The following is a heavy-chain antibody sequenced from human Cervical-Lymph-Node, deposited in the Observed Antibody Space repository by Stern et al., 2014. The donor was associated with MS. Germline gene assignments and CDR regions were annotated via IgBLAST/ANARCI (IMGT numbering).Heavy chain of an antibody. Sequence: QVQLQESGPGLVKPSQTLSLTCTVSGGSISRGGYYWSWIRQHPGKGLAWIGYIYYSGSTYYNPSLKSRVTISVDTSKNQFSLKLSSVTAADTAVYYCARGPLSYGYRWFDPWGQGTLVTVSS. D-gene: IGHD5-18*01. CDR2: IYYSGST. J-gene: IGHJ5*02. CDR1: GGSISRGGYY. V-gene: IGHV4-31*03. CDR3: ARGPLSYGYRWFDP.